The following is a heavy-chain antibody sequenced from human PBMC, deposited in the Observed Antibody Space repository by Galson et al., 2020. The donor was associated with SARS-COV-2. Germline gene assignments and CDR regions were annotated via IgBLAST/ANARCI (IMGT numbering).Heavy chain of an antibody. J-gene: IGHJ4*02. CDR2: INPNSGGT. Sequence: ASVKVSCKASGYTFTGYYMHWVRQAPGQGLEWMGWINPNSGGTNYAQKFQGWVTMTRDTSISTAYMELSRLRFDDTAVYYCAKDLQLYDILTGADYWGQGTLVTVSS. D-gene: IGHD3-9*01. CDR3: AKDLQLYDILTGADY. V-gene: IGHV1-2*04. CDR1: GYTFTGYY.